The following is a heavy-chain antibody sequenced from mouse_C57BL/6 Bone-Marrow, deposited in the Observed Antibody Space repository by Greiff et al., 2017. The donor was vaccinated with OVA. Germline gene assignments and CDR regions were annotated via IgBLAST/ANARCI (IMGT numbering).Heavy chain of an antibody. Sequence: QVQLQQPGAELVKPGASVKMSCKASGYTFTSYWITWVKQRPGQGLEWIGEIYPRSGNTYYNEKFKGKATLTADKSSSTAYMELRSLTSEDSAVYFCARAYYDYERVYWGQGTTLTVSS. CDR2: IYPRSGNT. CDR3: ARAYYDYERVY. V-gene: IGHV1-81*01. D-gene: IGHD2-4*01. CDR1: GYTFTSYW. J-gene: IGHJ2*01.